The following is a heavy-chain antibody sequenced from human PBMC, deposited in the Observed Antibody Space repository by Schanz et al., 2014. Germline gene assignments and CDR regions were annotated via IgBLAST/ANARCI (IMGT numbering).Heavy chain of an antibody. Sequence: EVQLLESGGGLVQPGGSLRLSCAASGFTFSSYAMSWVRQAPGKGLEWVSAISGSGGSTYYADSVKGRFTISRDNSKSSLYLQLNSLRADDTAVYYCAKHLYQYNYYGMDVWGQGTTVTVSS. CDR2: ISGSGGST. V-gene: IGHV3-23*01. J-gene: IGHJ6*02. CDR1: GFTFSSYA. CDR3: AKHLYQYNYYGMDV. D-gene: IGHD2-2*02.